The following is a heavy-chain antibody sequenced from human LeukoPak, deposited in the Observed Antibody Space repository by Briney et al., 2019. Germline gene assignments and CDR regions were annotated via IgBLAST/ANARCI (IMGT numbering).Heavy chain of an antibody. J-gene: IGHJ4*02. D-gene: IGHD3-3*01. CDR1: GFTFSSYA. V-gene: IGHV3-23*01. CDR3: AKVTRIRIYYDFWSGYAYYFDY. Sequence: GGSLRLSCAASGFTFSSYAMSWVRQAPGKGLEWVSAISGSGGSTYYADSVEGRFTISRDNSKNTLYLQMNSLRAEDTAVYYCAKVTRIRIYYDFWSGYAYYFDYWGQGTLVTVSS. CDR2: ISGSGGST.